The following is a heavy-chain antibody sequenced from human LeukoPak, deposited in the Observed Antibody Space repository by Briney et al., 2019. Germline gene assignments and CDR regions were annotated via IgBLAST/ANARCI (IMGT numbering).Heavy chain of an antibody. V-gene: IGHV3-23*01. CDR2: ISGSGVNT. J-gene: IGHJ4*02. CDR3: AKSFGPVIAAAGTGAD. CDR1: GFTFSSYA. Sequence: GGSLRLSCAASGFTFSSYAMNWVRQAPGKGLEWVSVISGSGVNTYYADSVTGRFTISRDNSKNTLYLQMNSLRAEDTAVYYCAKSFGPVIAAAGTGADWGQGILVTVSS. D-gene: IGHD6-13*01.